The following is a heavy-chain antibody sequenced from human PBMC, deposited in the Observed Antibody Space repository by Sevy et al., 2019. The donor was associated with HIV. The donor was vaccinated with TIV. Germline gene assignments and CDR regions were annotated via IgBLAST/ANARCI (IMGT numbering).Heavy chain of an antibody. CDR1: GYTFTSYG. V-gene: IGHV1-18*04. Sequence: ASVKVSCKASGYTFTSYGISWVRQAPGQGLEWMRWISAYNGNTNYAQKLQGRVTMTTDTSTSTAYMELRSLRSDDTAVYYCASSYYDSSGYPYYFDYWGQGTLVTVSS. J-gene: IGHJ4*02. CDR3: ASSYYDSSGYPYYFDY. D-gene: IGHD3-22*01. CDR2: ISAYNGNT.